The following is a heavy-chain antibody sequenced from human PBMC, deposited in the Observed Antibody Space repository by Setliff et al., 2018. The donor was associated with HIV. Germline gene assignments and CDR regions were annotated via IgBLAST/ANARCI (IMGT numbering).Heavy chain of an antibody. CDR1: GYIFTSYD. CDR2: MNPNSGNT. Sequence: GASVKVSCKASGYIFTSYDINWVRQATGQGLEWMGWMNPNSGNTGYAQKFQGRVTITRDTSINTAHMELSSLRSEDTAVYYCARGYLISGTQKSYYMDVWGKGTTVTVSS. CDR3: ARGYLISGTQKSYYMDV. D-gene: IGHD1-26*01. V-gene: IGHV1-8*03. J-gene: IGHJ6*03.